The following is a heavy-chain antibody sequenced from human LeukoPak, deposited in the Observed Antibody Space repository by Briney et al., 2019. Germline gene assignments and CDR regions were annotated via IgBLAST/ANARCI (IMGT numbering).Heavy chain of an antibody. CDR1: GYTFTSYD. Sequence: ASVKVSCKASGYTFTSYDINWVRQATGQGLEWMGWMNPNSGNTGYAQKFQGRVTMTRNTSISTAYMELSSLRSEDTAVYYCARAGAFARGKYYGMDVWGQGTTVTVSS. CDR2: MNPNSGNT. V-gene: IGHV1-8*01. CDR3: ARAGAFARGKYYGMDV. J-gene: IGHJ6*02. D-gene: IGHD2-21*01.